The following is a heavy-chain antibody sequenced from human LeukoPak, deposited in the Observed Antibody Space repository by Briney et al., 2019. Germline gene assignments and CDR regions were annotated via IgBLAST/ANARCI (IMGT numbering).Heavy chain of an antibody. J-gene: IGHJ5*02. V-gene: IGHV5-51*01. CDR3: ARQSITMVRGVIDNWFDP. D-gene: IGHD3-10*01. CDR1: GYSFTSYW. Sequence: GESLKISCKGSGYSFTSYWIGWVRQMPGKGLEWMGIIYPGASDTRYSPSFQGQVTISADKSISTAYLQWSSLKASDTAMYYCARQSITMVRGVIDNWFDPWGQGTLVTVSS. CDR2: IYPGASDT.